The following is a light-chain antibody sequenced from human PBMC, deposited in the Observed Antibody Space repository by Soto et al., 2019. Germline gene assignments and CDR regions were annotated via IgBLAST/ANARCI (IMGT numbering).Light chain of an antibody. CDR3: QHSLDNPRT. CDR2: LAS. J-gene: IGKJ4*01. V-gene: IGKV1-39*01. CDR1: QKIHNF. Sequence: DIQLTQSPSSLSASVGDRVTITCRASQKIHNFLSWYQHKRGKAPKLLIFLASTLETGVPSRFAGSGSGTDFTLTISHLEPEDFATYYCQHSLDNPRTFGGGTRVEIQ.